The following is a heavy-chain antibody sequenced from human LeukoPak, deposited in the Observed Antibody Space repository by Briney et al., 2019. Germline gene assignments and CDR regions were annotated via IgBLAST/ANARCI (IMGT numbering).Heavy chain of an antibody. Sequence: GGSLRPSCAASGFTFSSYGMHWVRQAPGKGLEWVAFIRYDGSNKYYADSVKGRFTISRDNSKNTLYLQMNSLRAEDTAVYYCAKDLFSLGPSYLTTGTLDYWGQGTLVTVSS. J-gene: IGHJ4*02. D-gene: IGHD4-17*01. CDR1: GFTFSSYG. V-gene: IGHV3-30*02. CDR2: IRYDGSNK. CDR3: AKDLFSLGPSYLTTGTLDY.